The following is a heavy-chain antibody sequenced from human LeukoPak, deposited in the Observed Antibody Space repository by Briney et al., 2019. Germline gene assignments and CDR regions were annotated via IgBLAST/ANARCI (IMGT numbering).Heavy chain of an antibody. D-gene: IGHD2-8*01. CDR2: MNPNSGNT. CDR1: GYTFTSYD. CDR3: VRSVLMGINWFDP. J-gene: IGHJ5*02. Sequence: ASVKVSCKASGYTFTSYDINWVRQATGQGLEWMGWMNPNSGNTGYAQKFQGRVTITRNTSISTAYMELSSLRSEDTAVYYCVRSVLMGINWFDPWGQGTLVTVSS. V-gene: IGHV1-8*03.